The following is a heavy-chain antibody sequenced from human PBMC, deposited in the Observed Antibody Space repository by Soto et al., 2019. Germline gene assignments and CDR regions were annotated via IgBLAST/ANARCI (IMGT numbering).Heavy chain of an antibody. CDR1: GYTFTSYA. CDR2: LNVGIRNT. CDR3: ARALRFGELSTLYYYYYYGMDV. J-gene: IGHJ6*02. D-gene: IGHD3-10*01. V-gene: IGHV1-3*01. Sequence: GASVKVSCKAFGYTFTSYAMHWVRQAPGQRLERMGWLNVGIRNTKYSQKFQGRVTITSDTSASTAYMELSSLRSEDTAVFYCARALRFGELSTLYYYYYYGMDVWGQGTTVTVSS.